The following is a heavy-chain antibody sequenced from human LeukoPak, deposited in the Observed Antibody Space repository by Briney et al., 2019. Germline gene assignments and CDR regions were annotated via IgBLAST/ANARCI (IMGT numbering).Heavy chain of an antibody. J-gene: IGHJ5*02. Sequence: RPSETLSLTCTVSGGSISSSSYYWGWIRQPPGKGLEWIGSIYYSGSTYYNPSLKSRVTISVDTSKNQFSLKLSSVTAADTAVYYCARRGGFGELLGTFDPWGQGTLVTVSS. D-gene: IGHD3-10*01. CDR1: GGSISSSSYY. CDR3: ARRGGFGELLGTFDP. V-gene: IGHV4-39*01. CDR2: IYYSGST.